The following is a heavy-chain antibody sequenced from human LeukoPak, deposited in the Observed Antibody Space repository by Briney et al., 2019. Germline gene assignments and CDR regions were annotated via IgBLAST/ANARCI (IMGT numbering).Heavy chain of an antibody. CDR1: GFTLSAQA. V-gene: IGHV3-23*01. CDR3: ANQSPG. CDR2: ISGDGDTT. Sequence: GGSLRLSCGASGFTLSAQAMAWVRQAPGKGLDWVSAISGDGDTTYYADSVKGRFTISRYNSKNTVYLQMNSLRAEDTAVYYCANQSPGWGQGTLVTVSS. J-gene: IGHJ4*02.